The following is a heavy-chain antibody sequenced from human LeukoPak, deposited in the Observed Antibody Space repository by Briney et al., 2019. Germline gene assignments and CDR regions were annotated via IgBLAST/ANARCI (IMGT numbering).Heavy chain of an antibody. J-gene: IGHJ4*02. D-gene: IGHD2-8*01. V-gene: IGHV1-69*01. CDR2: IIPIFGTA. CDR3: ARNLGYCTNGVCYTLDY. CDR1: GGTFSSYA. Sequence: SVKVSCKASGGTFSSYAISWVRQAPGQGLEWMGGIIPIFGTANYAQKFQGRVTITADESPSTAYMELSSLRSEDTAVYYCARNLGYCTNGVCYTLDYWGQGTLVTVSS.